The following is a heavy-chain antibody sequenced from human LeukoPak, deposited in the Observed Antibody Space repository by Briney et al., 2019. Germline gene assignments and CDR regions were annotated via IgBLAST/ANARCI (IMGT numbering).Heavy chain of an antibody. V-gene: IGHV3-30-3*01. J-gene: IGHJ4*02. CDR3: ARDSQSVPAAILSFDY. CDR2: ISYDGSNK. D-gene: IGHD2-2*01. Sequence: PGGSLRLSCTASGFTLSSYAMSWVRQAPGKGLEWVAVISYDGSNKYYADSVKGRFTISRDNSKNTLYLQMNSLRAEDTAVYYCARDSQSVPAAILSFDYWGQGTLVTVSS. CDR1: GFTLSSYA.